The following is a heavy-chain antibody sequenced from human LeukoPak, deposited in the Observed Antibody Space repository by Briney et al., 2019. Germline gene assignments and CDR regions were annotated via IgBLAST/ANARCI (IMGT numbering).Heavy chain of an antibody. CDR3: ARAAGGLQID. CDR2: IYYSGST. D-gene: IGHD2/OR15-2a*01. CDR1: GGSISSGGYY. Sequence: SETLSLTCTVSGGSISSGGYYWSWIRQHPGKGLEWIGCIYYSGSTYYNPSLKSRVTISVDTSKNQFSLKLSSVTAADTAVYYCARAAGGLQIDWGQGTPVTVSS. J-gene: IGHJ4*02. V-gene: IGHV4-31*03.